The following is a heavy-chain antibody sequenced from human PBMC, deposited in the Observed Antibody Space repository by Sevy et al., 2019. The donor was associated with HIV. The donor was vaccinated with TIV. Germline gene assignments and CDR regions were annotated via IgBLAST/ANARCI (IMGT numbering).Heavy chain of an antibody. J-gene: IGHJ3*02. CDR3: ARTQRSGWYLDAFDI. Sequence: GGSLRLSCAASGITVSSNYMSWVRQAPGKGLEWVTVIYSGGSTYYADSVKGRFTISRDNSKNTLYLQMNSLRAEDTAVYYCARTQRSGWYLDAFDIWGQGTMVTVSS. CDR2: IYSGGST. V-gene: IGHV3-53*01. D-gene: IGHD6-19*01. CDR1: GITVSSNY.